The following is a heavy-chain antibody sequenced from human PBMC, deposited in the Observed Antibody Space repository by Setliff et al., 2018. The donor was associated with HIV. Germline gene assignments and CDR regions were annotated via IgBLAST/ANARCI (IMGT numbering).Heavy chain of an antibody. J-gene: IGHJ6*03. V-gene: IGHV4-31*03. D-gene: IGHD2-21*01. Sequence: PSETLSLTCTVSGGSISDSDFYWSWIRQHPGKALEWIGYIHHSGSTFYNPSLKSRLTISIDTSKSQFSLRLSSVTAADTAVYYCARCIPDYYNYYMDVWGKGTTVTVSS. CDR1: GGSISDSDFY. CDR3: ARCIPDYYNYYMDV. CDR2: IHHSGST.